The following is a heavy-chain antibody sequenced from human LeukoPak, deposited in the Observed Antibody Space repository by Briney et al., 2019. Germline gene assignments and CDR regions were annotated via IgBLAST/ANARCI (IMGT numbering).Heavy chain of an antibody. CDR3: ARDHRAGATLNFDY. Sequence: ASVKVSCKASGYTFTSYGISWVRQAPGLGLEWMGWISTFNGNTNFAQKLQDRVTMTTDTSTSTAYMELKSLRSDDTAVYYCARDHRAGATLNFDYWGQGSLVTVSS. CDR1: GYTFTSYG. J-gene: IGHJ4*02. CDR2: ISTFNGNT. D-gene: IGHD1-26*01. V-gene: IGHV1-18*01.